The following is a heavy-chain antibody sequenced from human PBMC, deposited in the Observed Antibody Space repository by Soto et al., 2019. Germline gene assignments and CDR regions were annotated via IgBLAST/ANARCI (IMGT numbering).Heavy chain of an antibody. J-gene: IGHJ6*03. V-gene: IGHV4-31*03. CDR2: IYYSGST. D-gene: IGHD4-17*01. CDR3: ARVERGYDYGHSRGLYYYYYYLDV. Sequence: QVQLQESGPGLVKPSQTLSLTCTVSGGSISSGGYYWSWIRQHPGKGLEWIGYIYYSGSTYYNPSLQRRVTLAVDTSKNQFSLKLSSVTAADTAVYYCARVERGYDYGHSRGLYYYYYYLDVWGKGTTVTVSS. CDR1: GGSISSGGYY.